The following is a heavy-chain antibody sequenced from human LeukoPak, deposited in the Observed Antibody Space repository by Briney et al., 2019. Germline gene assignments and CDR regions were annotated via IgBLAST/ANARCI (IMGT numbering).Heavy chain of an antibody. D-gene: IGHD2/OR15-2a*01. V-gene: IGHV3-11*01. CDR2: ISNSGSTI. Sequence: NPGGSLRLSCAASGFIFSDYYMSWIRQAPGKGREWISYISNSGSTIYYADSVKGRFTLSRDNAKNSLYLQMNSLRAEDTAVYYCAREVRLLSYWGQGTLVTVSS. CDR1: GFIFSDYY. CDR3: AREVRLLSY. J-gene: IGHJ4*02.